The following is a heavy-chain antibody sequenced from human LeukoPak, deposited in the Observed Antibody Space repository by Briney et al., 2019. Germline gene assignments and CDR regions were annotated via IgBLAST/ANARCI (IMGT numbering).Heavy chain of an antibody. CDR1: GFSFSSYW. CDR2: INADGSST. V-gene: IGHV3-74*01. J-gene: IGHJ4*02. CDR3: AKSSVGEGRIIPSGYFDK. Sequence: GGSLRLSCAASGFSFSSYWMHWVRQDPGKGLVWVSRINADGSSTSYADSVKGRFTISRDSAKNTLYLQMNSLRAEDTAVYYCAKSSVGEGRIIPSGYFDKWGQGTLVTVSS. D-gene: IGHD2-15*01.